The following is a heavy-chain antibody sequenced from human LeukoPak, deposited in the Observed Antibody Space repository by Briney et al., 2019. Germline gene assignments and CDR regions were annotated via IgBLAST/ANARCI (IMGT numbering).Heavy chain of an antibody. CDR1: GFTFSGYW. CDR3: ARAPSEIGCYYPEYFRH. D-gene: IGHD3-22*01. V-gene: IGHV3-74*01. J-gene: IGHJ1*01. CDR2: IKSDGST. Sequence: GGSLRLSCAASGFTFSGYWMHWVRQAPGKGLVWVSRIKSDGSTNYADSVKGRFTISRDNTKKTVSLQMNSLRAEDTGVYYLARAPSEIGCYYPEYFRHWGQGTLVTVSS.